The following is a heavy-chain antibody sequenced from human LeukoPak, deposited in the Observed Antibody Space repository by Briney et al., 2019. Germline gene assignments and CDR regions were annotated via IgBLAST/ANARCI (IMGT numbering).Heavy chain of an antibody. CDR3: ARERYSSGGYLDY. CDR2: ISWDGGST. CDR1: GFTFDDYT. V-gene: IGHV3-43*01. D-gene: IGHD6-19*01. J-gene: IGHJ4*02. Sequence: GGSLRLSCAASGFTFDDYTMHWVRQAPGKGLEWVSLISWDGGSTYYADSVKGRFTISRDNSKNSLYLQMNSLRAEDTAVYYCARERYSSGGYLDYWGQGTLVTVSS.